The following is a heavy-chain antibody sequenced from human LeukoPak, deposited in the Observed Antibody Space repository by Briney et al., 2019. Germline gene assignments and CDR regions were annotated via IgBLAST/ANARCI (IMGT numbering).Heavy chain of an antibody. CDR2: VSAYNGSR. D-gene: IGHD3-9*01. CDR1: GYTITRCG. Sequence: ASVKVCCKASGYTITRCGISRVRQAPGQGHEWMGWVSAYNGSRNDAQKDYGRVTMTTDTSTSTAYMELRSLRTDDTAVYYCARDLSLSHDISTGYSSRYYYAMDVSGKGATVTVSS. CDR3: ARDLSLSHDISTGYSSRYYYAMDV. J-gene: IGHJ6*04. V-gene: IGHV1-18*04.